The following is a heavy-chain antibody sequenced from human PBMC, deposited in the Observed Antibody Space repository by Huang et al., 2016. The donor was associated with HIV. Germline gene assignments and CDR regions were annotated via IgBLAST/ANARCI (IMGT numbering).Heavy chain of an antibody. CDR3: ASQHIGAAATWF. V-gene: IGHV4-39*01. CDR1: VAFISSTNYY. D-gene: IGHD6-13*01. CDR2: VYQSGNT. Sequence: QLPLQESGPGQVKPSETLSLTCTVSVAFISSTNYYWGWICQSPGKGLEWVGSVYQSGNTKYNPALKSRGTLSVDTSRNQFSLRLNSVTAANTAVYYCASQHIGAAATWFWGRGTQVAVSS. J-gene: IGHJ4*02.